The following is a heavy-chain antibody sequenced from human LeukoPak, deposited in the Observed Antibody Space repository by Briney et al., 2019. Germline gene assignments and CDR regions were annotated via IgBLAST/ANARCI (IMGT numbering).Heavy chain of an antibody. J-gene: IGHJ5*02. D-gene: IGHD1/OR15-1a*01. V-gene: IGHV4-38-2*02. CDR1: GGSISGYY. Sequence: SETLSLTCTVSGGSISGYYWGWIRQPPGKGLEWIGSIYHSGSTYYNPSLKSRVTISVDTSKNQFSLKLSSVTAADTAVYYCASVREILQGLTTFDPWGQGTLVTVSS. CDR3: ASVREILQGLTTFDP. CDR2: IYHSGST.